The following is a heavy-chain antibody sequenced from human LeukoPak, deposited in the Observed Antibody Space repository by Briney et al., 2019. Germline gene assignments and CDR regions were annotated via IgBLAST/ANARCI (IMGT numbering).Heavy chain of an antibody. D-gene: IGHD2-15*01. J-gene: IGHJ4*02. V-gene: IGHV4-61*10. CDR2: IYYSGST. Sequence: SETLSLTCTVSGGSISSGSYYWSWIRQPAGKGLEWIGYIYYSGSTNYNPSLKSRVTISVDTSKNQFSLKLSSVTAADTAVYYCARGGSAAAIDYWGQGALVTVSS. CDR3: ARGGSAAAIDY. CDR1: GGSISSGSYY.